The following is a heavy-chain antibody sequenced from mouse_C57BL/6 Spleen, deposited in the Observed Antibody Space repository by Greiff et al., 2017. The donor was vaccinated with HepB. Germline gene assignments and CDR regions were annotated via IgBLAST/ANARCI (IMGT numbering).Heavy chain of an antibody. J-gene: IGHJ2*01. CDR2: IYPGDGDT. Sequence: QVQLKQSGPELVKPGASVKISCKASGYAFSSSWMNWVKQRPGKGLEWIGRIYPGDGDTNYNGKFKGKATLTADKSSSTAYMQLSSLTSEDSAVYFCAREGKDSSGGFDYWGQGTTLTVSS. D-gene: IGHD3-2*02. CDR1: GYAFSSSW. CDR3: AREGKDSSGGFDY. V-gene: IGHV1-82*01.